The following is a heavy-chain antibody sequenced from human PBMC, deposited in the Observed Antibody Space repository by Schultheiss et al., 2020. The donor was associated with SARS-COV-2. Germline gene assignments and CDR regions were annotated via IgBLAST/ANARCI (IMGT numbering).Heavy chain of an antibody. CDR1: GFTFSSYG. J-gene: IGHJ6*02. CDR3: ARDPVIPSLYYGSWSSQSIYYYYYGMDV. V-gene: IGHV3-30*03. CDR2: ISYDGSNK. D-gene: IGHD3-10*01. Sequence: GESLKISCAASGFTFSSYGMHWVRQAPGKGLEWVAVISYDGSNKYYADSVKGRFTISRDNSKNSLYLQMNSLRAEDTAVYYCARDPVIPSLYYGSWSSQSIYYYYYGMDVWGQGTTVTVSS.